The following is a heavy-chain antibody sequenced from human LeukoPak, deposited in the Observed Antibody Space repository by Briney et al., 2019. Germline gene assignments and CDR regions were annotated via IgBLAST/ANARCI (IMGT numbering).Heavy chain of an antibody. D-gene: IGHD2-2*02. CDR3: AREEPYCSSTSCYTY. V-gene: IGHV4-30-2*01. J-gene: IGHJ4*02. CDR1: GGSISSGGYY. CDR2: IYHSGST. Sequence: SQTLSLTCTVSGGSISSGGYYWSWIQQPPGKGLEWIGYIYHSGSTYYNPSLKSRVTISVDWSKNQFSLKLSSVTAADTAVYYCAREEPYCSSTSCYTYWGQGTLVTVSS.